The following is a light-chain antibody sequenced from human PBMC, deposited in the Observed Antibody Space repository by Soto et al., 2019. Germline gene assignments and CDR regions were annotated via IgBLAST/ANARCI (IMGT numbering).Light chain of an antibody. J-gene: IGKJ2*01. V-gene: IGKV3-11*01. Sequence: EIVLTQSPATLSLSPGERATLSCRASQSVSSYLAWYQQKPGQAPRLLIYDASNRATGIPARFSGSGSVTDFTPTISSLAPEDVAVYYCQQRSNWPPGYTFGQGTKLEIK. CDR3: QQRSNWPPGYT. CDR1: QSVSSY. CDR2: DAS.